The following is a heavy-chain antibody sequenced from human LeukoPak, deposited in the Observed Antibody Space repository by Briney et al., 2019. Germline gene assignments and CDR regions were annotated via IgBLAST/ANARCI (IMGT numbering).Heavy chain of an antibody. V-gene: IGHV4-61*02. CDR1: GGSISSGSYY. D-gene: IGHD3-10*01. Sequence: SQTLSLTCTVSGGSISSGSYYWSWIRQPAGKGLEWIGRIYTSGSTNYNPSLKSRVTISVDTSKNQFSLKLSSVTAADTAVYYCAREGLWFGELHNWFDPWGQGTLVTVSS. CDR2: IYTSGST. CDR3: AREGLWFGELHNWFDP. J-gene: IGHJ5*02.